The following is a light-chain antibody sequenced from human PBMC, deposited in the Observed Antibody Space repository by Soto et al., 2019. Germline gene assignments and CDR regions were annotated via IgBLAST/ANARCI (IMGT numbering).Light chain of an antibody. V-gene: IGKV3-20*01. CDR2: GAS. Sequence: EIVLIQAPGTLSLSPGERATLSCRASQSVSSSYLAWYRQKPGQAPRLLIYGASSRATGIPDRFSGSGSGTDFTLTISRLEPEDFAVYYCQQYGSSPLTFGGGTKVDIK. CDR3: QQYGSSPLT. J-gene: IGKJ4*01. CDR1: QSVSSSY.